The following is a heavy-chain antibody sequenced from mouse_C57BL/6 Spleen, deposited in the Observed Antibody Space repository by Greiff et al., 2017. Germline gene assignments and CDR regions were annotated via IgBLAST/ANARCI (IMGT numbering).Heavy chain of an antibody. CDR1: GYTFTSYW. CDR3: ARGDGYRAY. D-gene: IGHD2-3*01. J-gene: IGHJ3*01. V-gene: IGHV1-52*01. Sequence: VKLQQPGAELVRPGSSVKLSCKASGYTFTSYWMHWVKQRPIQGLEWIGNIDPSDSETHYNQKFKDKATLTVDKSSSTAYMQLSSLTSEDSAVYYCARGDGYRAYWGQGTLVTVSA. CDR2: IDPSDSET.